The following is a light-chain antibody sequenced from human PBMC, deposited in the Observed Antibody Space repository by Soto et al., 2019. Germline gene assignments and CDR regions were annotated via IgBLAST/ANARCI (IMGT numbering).Light chain of an antibody. V-gene: IGKV3-20*01. CDR3: QQANTFGGGT. J-gene: IGKJ4*01. CDR1: QSVSSNY. CDR2: GAS. Sequence: EIVLTQSPGTLSLSPGERATLSCRASQSVSSNYLSWYQHRPGQAPRLLIYGASTRAIGIPDRFSGSGSGTDFTLTINRLEPEDFAVYYCQQANTFGGGTFGGGTKVEIK.